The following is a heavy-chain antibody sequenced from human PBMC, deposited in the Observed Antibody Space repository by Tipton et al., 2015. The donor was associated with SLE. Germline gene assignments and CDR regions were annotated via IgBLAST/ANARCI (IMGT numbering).Heavy chain of an antibody. CDR3: APGPYGELGIGAY. D-gene: IGHD7-27*01. CDR1: GFTFSSYA. V-gene: IGHV3-23*03. CDR2: IYSGGSST. J-gene: IGHJ4*02. Sequence: SLRLSYAASGFTFSSYAMSWVRQAPGKGLEWVSVIYSGGSSTYYADSVKGRFTISRDNSKNTLYLQMNSLRAEDTAVYYCAPGPYGELGIGAYWGQGTLVTVSS.